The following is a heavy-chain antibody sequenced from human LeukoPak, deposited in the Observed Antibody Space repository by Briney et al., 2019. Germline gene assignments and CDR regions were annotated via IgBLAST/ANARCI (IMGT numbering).Heavy chain of an antibody. CDR2: ISWSSGSI. CDR3: AREEAVAGTAFDY. Sequence: GGSLRLSCAASGFTFDDYAMHWVRQAPGKGLEWVSGISWSSGSIAYADSVKGRFTISRDNAKSSLYLQMNSLRAEDTAVYYCAREEAVAGTAFDYWGQGTLVTVSS. D-gene: IGHD6-19*01. CDR1: GFTFDDYA. V-gene: IGHV3-9*01. J-gene: IGHJ4*02.